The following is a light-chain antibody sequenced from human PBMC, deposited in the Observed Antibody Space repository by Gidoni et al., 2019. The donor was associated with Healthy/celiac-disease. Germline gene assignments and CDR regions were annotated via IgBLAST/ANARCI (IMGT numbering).Light chain of an antibody. CDR1: QSVSSSY. Sequence: EIVLPQSPGTLSLSPGERATLSCRASQSVSSSYLAWYQQTPGQAPRLLIYGASSRATGIPDRFSGSGSGTDFTLTISRLEPEDFAVYYWQQYGSSPWTFGQGTKVEIK. CDR2: GAS. V-gene: IGKV3-20*01. CDR3: QQYGSSPWT. J-gene: IGKJ1*01.